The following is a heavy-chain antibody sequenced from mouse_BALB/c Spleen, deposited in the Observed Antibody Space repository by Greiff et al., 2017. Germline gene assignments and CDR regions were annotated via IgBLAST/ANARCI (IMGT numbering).Heavy chain of an antibody. Sequence: VQLVESGPGLVQPSQSLSITCTVSGFSLTSYGVHWVRQSPGKGLEWLGVIWSGGSTDYNAAFISRLSISKDNSKSQVFFKMNSLQANDTAIYYCARRGPYGNFFAYWGQGTLVTVSA. CDR2: IWSGGST. D-gene: IGHD2-10*02. J-gene: IGHJ3*01. V-gene: IGHV2-2*02. CDR3: ARRGPYGNFFAY. CDR1: GFSLTSYG.